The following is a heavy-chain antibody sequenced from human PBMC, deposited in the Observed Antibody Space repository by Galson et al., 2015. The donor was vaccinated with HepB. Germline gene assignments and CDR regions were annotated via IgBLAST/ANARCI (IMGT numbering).Heavy chain of an antibody. D-gene: IGHD4-17*01. J-gene: IGHJ4*02. Sequence: VRQAPGQGLEWMGIINPAGGSTKYAQKFQGRVTMTSDTSTSTVHMELSSLRSEDTAVYYCARDLHGDHVSISFDYWGQGTQVTVSS. CDR3: ARDLHGDHVSISFDY. V-gene: IGHV1-46*01. CDR2: INPAGGST.